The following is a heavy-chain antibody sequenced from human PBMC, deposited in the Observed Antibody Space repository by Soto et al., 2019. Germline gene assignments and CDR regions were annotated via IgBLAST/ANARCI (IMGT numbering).Heavy chain of an antibody. CDR3: TREGSAPYYYYGMDA. CDR1: GYTFTTYG. V-gene: IGHV1-18*01. Sequence: VQLEQSAPEVKKPGASVKVSCKASGYTFTTYGISWVRQAPGQGLEWLGWINTHNGNTNYAQNLQGRVIMTADTSTSTAYMELRSLRSDDTAIYYCTREGSAPYYYYGMDAWGQGTTVTVSS. D-gene: IGHD3-10*01. CDR2: INTHNGNT. J-gene: IGHJ6*02.